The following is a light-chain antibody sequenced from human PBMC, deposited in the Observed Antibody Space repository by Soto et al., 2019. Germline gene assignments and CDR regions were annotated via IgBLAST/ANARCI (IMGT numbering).Light chain of an antibody. Sequence: IQMSLSPSSLSAQIGDRVTITCRSSQAISNYVSWYQQEPRKAPRLLIYAVSSLQSGVPSRFSASGSGTDFTFTISSLQPEDIATYYCQQYDNLPLTFGGGTKVDIK. CDR2: AVS. V-gene: IGKV1-33*01. CDR3: QQYDNLPLT. J-gene: IGKJ4*01. CDR1: QAISNY.